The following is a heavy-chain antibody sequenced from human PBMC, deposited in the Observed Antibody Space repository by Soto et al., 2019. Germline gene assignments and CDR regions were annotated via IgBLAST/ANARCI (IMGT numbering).Heavy chain of an antibody. Sequence: LSLTFTVSGSSIRSTDYYWSWIRQAPGKGLEWIGYVYYTGSTYYNPSLMSRLTISVDTSKNQFSLKLTSVTAAETAVYYCVRTAREGAVAPHWFDRWGQGTQVTVSS. J-gene: IGHJ5*02. CDR3: VRTAREGAVAPHWFDR. D-gene: IGHD2-21*02. CDR1: GSSIRSTDYY. CDR2: VYYTGST. V-gene: IGHV4-30-4*01.